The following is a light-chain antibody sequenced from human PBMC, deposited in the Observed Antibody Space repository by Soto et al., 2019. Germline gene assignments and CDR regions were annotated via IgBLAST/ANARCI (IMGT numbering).Light chain of an antibody. J-gene: IGKJ4*01. V-gene: IGKV3-11*01. CDR3: QQRRDWPLT. CDR1: QSVNRY. Sequence: EIVLTQSPASLSLSPGERATLSCRTSQSVNRYLTWFQQKPGQAPRLLIYDASTRATGISARFSGSGSGTDFTLTISSLEPEDSAVYYCQQRRDWPLTFGGGTKVEI. CDR2: DAS.